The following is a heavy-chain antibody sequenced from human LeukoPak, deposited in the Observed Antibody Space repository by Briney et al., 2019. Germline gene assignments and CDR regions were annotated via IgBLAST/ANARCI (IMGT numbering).Heavy chain of an antibody. Sequence: GGSLRLSCAASGSTFDDYGMSWVRQAPGKGLEWVSGINWNGDSTGYADSVKGRFTISRDNARNSLYLQMNSLRAEDTALYYCAREAGYSYNFYFVYWGQGTPVTVSS. CDR1: GSTFDDYG. J-gene: IGHJ4*02. V-gene: IGHV3-20*04. D-gene: IGHD5-18*01. CDR2: INWNGDST. CDR3: AREAGYSYNFYFVY.